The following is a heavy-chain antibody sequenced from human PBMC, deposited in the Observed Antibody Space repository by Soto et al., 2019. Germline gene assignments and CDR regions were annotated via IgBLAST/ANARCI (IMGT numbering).Heavy chain of an antibody. CDR1: GGTFSSYA. CDR3: ARDQASSGRCPPRPHYYGMDV. V-gene: IGHV1-69*01. Sequence: QVQLVQSGAEVKKPGSSVKVSCKASGGTFSSYAISWVRQAPGQGLEWMGGIIPIFGTANYAQKFQGRVTITADESTSTAYMELSSLRSEDTAVYYCARDQASSGRCPPRPHYYGMDVWGQGTTVTVSS. D-gene: IGHD3-10*01. CDR2: IIPIFGTA. J-gene: IGHJ6*02.